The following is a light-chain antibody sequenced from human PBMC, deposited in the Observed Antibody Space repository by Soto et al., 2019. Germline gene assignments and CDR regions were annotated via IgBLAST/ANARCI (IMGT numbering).Light chain of an antibody. V-gene: IGLV2-14*01. Sequence: QSALTQPASVSGSPGQSITISCTGTSSDVGGYKYVSWYQQHPGKAPKLLIYAVSNRPSGVSNRFSASKSGNTASLTISGLQAEDEADYYCSSYTSSSAVDVVFGGGTQLTVL. CDR1: SSDVGGYKY. CDR3: SSYTSSSAVDVV. J-gene: IGLJ2*01. CDR2: AVS.